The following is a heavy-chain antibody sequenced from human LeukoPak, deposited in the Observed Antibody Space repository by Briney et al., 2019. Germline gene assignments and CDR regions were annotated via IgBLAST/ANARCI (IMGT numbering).Heavy chain of an antibody. Sequence: GGSLRLSCAASGFTFSDYYMSWIRQAPGKGLEWVSYISSSGSTIYYADSVKGRFTISRDNAKNSLYLQMNSLRAEDTAVYYFARDLVQGLFPSDSSSWYRSSYYYYYGMDVWGQGTAVTVSS. CDR3: ARDLVQGLFPSDSSSWYRSSYYYYYGMDV. J-gene: IGHJ6*02. V-gene: IGHV3-11*01. D-gene: IGHD6-13*01. CDR1: GFTFSDYY. CDR2: ISSSGSTI.